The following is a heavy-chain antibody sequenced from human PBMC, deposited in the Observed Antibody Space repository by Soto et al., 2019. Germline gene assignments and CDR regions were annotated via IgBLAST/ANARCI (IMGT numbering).Heavy chain of an antibody. J-gene: IGHJ4*02. CDR3: AKPFFGGYCSGGSCYSPDY. V-gene: IGHV3-7*03. CDR1: EFSISPYW. Sequence: EVQLVESGGDLVQPGGSLRLSCVASEFSISPYWMSWVRQAPGKGLEWVANIKEDGSAARYVDSARDRFLISRDNTKNTLYLQMNSLRAEDTAVYYCAKPFFGGYCSGGSCYSPDYWGQGTLVTVSS. CDR2: IKEDGSAA. D-gene: IGHD2-15*01.